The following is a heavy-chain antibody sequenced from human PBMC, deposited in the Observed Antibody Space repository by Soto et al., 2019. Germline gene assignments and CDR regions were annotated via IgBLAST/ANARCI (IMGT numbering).Heavy chain of an antibody. CDR3: ARWTMVTYFDS. V-gene: IGHV4-59*11. CDR1: GDPIDGHY. J-gene: IGHJ4*02. D-gene: IGHD4-17*01. Sequence: PSETLSLTCSVSGDPIDGHYWGWIRQPPGKGLERIGYVYYSGGTNYHPYLKSRVTISVDSSKSQFFLNLTSVTAADTAVYYCARWTMVTYFDSWGQGTLVTVSS. CDR2: VYYSGGT.